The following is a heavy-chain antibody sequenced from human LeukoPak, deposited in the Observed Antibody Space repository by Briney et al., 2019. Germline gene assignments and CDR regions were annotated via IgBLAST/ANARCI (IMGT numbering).Heavy chain of an antibody. CDR2: VSGSGSST. J-gene: IGHJ4*02. V-gene: IGHV3-23*01. D-gene: IGHD2-2*01. Sequence: GGSLRLSCAASGFTFSSYVMSWVRQAPGKGLEWVSAVSGSGSSTYYADSVKGRFTISRDNSKNTLYLQMNSLRAEDTAVYYCAKGVSAMVPHALDYWGQGTLVTVSS. CDR1: GFTFSSYV. CDR3: AKGVSAMVPHALDY.